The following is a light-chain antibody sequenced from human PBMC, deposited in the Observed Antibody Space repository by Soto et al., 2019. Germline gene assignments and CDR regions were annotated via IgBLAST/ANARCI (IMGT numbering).Light chain of an antibody. V-gene: IGLV4-69*01. CDR3: QTWGTGIHVV. CDR1: SGHSSYA. Sequence: QSVLTQSPSASASLGASVKLTCTLSSGHSSYAIAWHQQQPEKGPRHLMKLDSDGSHTKGDAIPDRFSGSSSGAERYLTISSLQSEDEADYYCQTWGTGIHVVFGGGTQLTVL. J-gene: IGLJ2*01. CDR2: LDSDGSH.